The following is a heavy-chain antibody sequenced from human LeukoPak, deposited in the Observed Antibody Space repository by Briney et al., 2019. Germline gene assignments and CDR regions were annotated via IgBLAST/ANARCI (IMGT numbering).Heavy chain of an antibody. CDR2: ISGSGGST. D-gene: IGHD1-26*01. V-gene: IGHV3-23*01. Sequence: GGSLRLSCAASGFTFSSYAMSWVRQAPGKGLEWVSAISGSGGSTYYADSVKGRFTISRDNSKNTLYLQMNSLRAEDTAVYYCAKDARQKWELPGGNWFDPWGQGTLVTVSS. J-gene: IGHJ5*02. CDR1: GFTFSSYA. CDR3: AKDARQKWELPGGNWFDP.